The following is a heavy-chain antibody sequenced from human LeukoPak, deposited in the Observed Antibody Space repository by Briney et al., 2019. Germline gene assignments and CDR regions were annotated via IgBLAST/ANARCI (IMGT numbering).Heavy chain of an antibody. CDR1: GFTFSSYA. CDR2: ISGSGGST. Sequence: GGSLRLSCAASGFTFSSYAMSWVRQAPGKGLEWVSAISGSGGSTYYADSVKGRFTISRDNSKNTLYLQMNSLRAEDTAVYYCAEGGFDWLLVDYYYYMDVWGKGTTVTVSS. D-gene: IGHD3-9*01. CDR3: AEGGFDWLLVDYYYYMDV. V-gene: IGHV3-23*01. J-gene: IGHJ6*03.